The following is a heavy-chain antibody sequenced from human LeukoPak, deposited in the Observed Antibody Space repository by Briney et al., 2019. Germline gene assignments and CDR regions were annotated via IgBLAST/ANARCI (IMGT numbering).Heavy chain of an antibody. V-gene: IGHV4-61*02. CDR3: AREGRDKGIATDG. J-gene: IGHJ4*02. CDR2: IYTSGST. Sequence: SETLSLTCTVSGGSISSGSYYWSWIRQPAGKGLEWIGRIYTSGSTNYNPSLKSRVTISVDTSKNQFSLKLSSVTAADTAVYYCAREGRDKGIATDGWGQGTLVTVSS. CDR1: GGSISSGSYY. D-gene: IGHD6-25*01.